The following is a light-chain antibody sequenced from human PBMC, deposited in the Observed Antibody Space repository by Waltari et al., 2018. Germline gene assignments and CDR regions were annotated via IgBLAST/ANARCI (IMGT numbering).Light chain of an antibody. CDR3: SSYTSTTTSFV. CDR1: SSDIGRYNY. CDR2: DVN. J-gene: IGLJ1*01. V-gene: IGLV2-14*03. Sequence: QSALTQPASVSGSPGQSITISCTGTSSDIGRYNYVSWYQQHPGKALKLIIYDVNNRPSGISDRFSGSKSANTASLTISGLQVEDEADYFCSSYTSTTTSFVFGSGTKVTVL.